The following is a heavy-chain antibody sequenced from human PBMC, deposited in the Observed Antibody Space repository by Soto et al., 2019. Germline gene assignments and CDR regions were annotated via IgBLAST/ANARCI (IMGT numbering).Heavy chain of an antibody. J-gene: IGHJ3*02. Sequence: SETLSLTCTVSGGSISSYYWSWIRQPPGKGLEWIGYIYYSGSTNYNPSLKSRVAISVDTSKNQFSLKLSSVTAADTAVYYCARQVFTHRSSYYDAFDIWGQGTMVTVSS. V-gene: IGHV4-59*08. CDR1: GGSISSYY. CDR3: ARQVFTHRSSYYDAFDI. CDR2: IYYSGST. D-gene: IGHD1-26*01.